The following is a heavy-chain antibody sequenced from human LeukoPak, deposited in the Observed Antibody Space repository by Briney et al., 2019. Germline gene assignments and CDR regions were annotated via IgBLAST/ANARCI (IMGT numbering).Heavy chain of an antibody. D-gene: IGHD6-19*01. CDR3: ARDGAVAGSNYYGMDV. CDR1: GFIFSTYN. Sequence: GGSLRLSCAASGFIFSTYNLNWVRQAPGKGLEWVSYISNTATYTYYADSVKGRFTISRDSAKSALYLQMNSLRVEDTAVYYCARDGAVAGSNYYGMDVWGQGTTVTVSS. CDR2: ISNTATYT. V-gene: IGHV3-21*01. J-gene: IGHJ6*02.